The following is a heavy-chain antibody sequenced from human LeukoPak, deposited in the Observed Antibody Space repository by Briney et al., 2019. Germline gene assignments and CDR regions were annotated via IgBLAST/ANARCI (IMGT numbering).Heavy chain of an antibody. CDR1: GYTFTGYY. J-gene: IGHJ5*02. CDR3: ASGSGSYYNNWFDP. Sequence: GASVKVSCKASGYTFTGYYMHWVRQAPGQGLEWMGWINPNSGGTNYAQKFQGRVTMTRDTSISTAYMELGRLRSDDTAVYYCASGSGSYYNNWFDPWGQGTLVTVSS. CDR2: INPNSGGT. D-gene: IGHD1-26*01. V-gene: IGHV1-2*02.